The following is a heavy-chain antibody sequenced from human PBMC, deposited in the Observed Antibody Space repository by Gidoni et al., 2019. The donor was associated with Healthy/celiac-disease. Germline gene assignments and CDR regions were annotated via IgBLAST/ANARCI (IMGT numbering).Heavy chain of an antibody. J-gene: IGHJ4*02. CDR1: GGSLSSYF. CDR3: ARFRYGDYEGFDY. Sequence: QVQLQESGPGLVKPSATLSLICTVSGGSLSSYFWSWIRQPPGKGLKVIGYLYYRGSTNYNPSLKSRVTISVDTSKNQFSLKLSSVTAADTAVYYGARFRYGDYEGFDYWGQGTLVTVSS. CDR2: LYYRGST. D-gene: IGHD4-17*01. V-gene: IGHV4-59*01.